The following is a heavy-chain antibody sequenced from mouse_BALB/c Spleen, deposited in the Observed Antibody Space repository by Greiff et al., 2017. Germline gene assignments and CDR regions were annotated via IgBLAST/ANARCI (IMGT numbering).Heavy chain of an antibody. CDR2: ISDGGSYT. CDR1: GFTFSDYY. Sequence: EVMLVESGGSLVKPGGSLKLSCAASGFTFSDYYMYWVRQTPEKRLEWVATISDGGSYTYYPDSVKGRFTISRDNAKNNLYLQMSSLKSEDTAMYYCARELFDYWGQGTTLTVSS. J-gene: IGHJ2*01. V-gene: IGHV5-4*02. CDR3: ARELFDY.